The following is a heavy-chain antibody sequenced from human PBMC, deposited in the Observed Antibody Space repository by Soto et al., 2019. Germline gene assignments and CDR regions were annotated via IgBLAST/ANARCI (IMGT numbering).Heavy chain of an antibody. CDR2: INHSGRV. CDR1: GGSFSGHS. J-gene: IGHJ5*01. V-gene: IGHV4-34*01. D-gene: IGHD3-22*01. Sequence: QVQLQQWGAGLLKPSETLSLTCAVYGGSFSGHSWTWIRQSPGKGLEWIGDINHSGRVNYSPSLKSRVPISLDTSKNQFSLTLSAVTAADTAMYYCSTRAYDTNGYYRFDPWGQGTRVTVSS. CDR3: STRAYDTNGYYRFDP.